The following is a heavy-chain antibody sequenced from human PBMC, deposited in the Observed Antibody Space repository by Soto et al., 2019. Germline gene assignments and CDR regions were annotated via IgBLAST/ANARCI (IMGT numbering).Heavy chain of an antibody. CDR3: ARGSYDSRGYSSPFDY. V-gene: IGHV4-39*01. J-gene: IGHJ4*02. CDR2: SFIGGNT. Sequence: SETLSLTCTVSGASIRSSTYYWGWMRQAPGKGLEWIASSFIGGNTYYNPSLKSRVTISVDTSKNQFSLKLTAVTAADTAVYFCARGSYDSRGYSSPFDYWGQGIVVTVSS. CDR1: GASIRSSTYY. D-gene: IGHD3-22*01.